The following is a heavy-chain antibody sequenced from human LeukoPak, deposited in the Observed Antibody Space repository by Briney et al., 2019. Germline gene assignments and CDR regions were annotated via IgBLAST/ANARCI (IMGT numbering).Heavy chain of an antibody. CDR1: GGSISSYY. Sequence: SETLSLTCTVSGGSISSYYWSWIRQPAGKGLEWIGRIYTSGSTNYNPSLKSRVTMSVDTSKNQFSLKLSSVIAADTAVYYCARGAYYYDSSGYYDYWGQGTLVTVSS. J-gene: IGHJ4*02. V-gene: IGHV4-4*07. D-gene: IGHD3-22*01. CDR2: IYTSGST. CDR3: ARGAYYYDSSGYYDY.